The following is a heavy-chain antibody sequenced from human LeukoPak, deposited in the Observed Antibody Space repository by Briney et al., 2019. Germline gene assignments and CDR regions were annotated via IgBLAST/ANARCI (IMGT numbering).Heavy chain of an antibody. CDR1: GGTFSSYA. V-gene: IGHV1-69*13. D-gene: IGHD2-2*01. CDR2: IIPIFGTA. CDR3: AANPYHCSSTSCQRYSYYMDV. J-gene: IGHJ6*03. Sequence: GASVKVSCKASGGTFSSYAISWVRQAPGQGLEWMGGIIPIFGTANYAQKFQGRVTITADESTSTAYMELSSLRSEDTAVYYCAANPYHCSSTSCQRYSYYMDVWGKGTTVTVSS.